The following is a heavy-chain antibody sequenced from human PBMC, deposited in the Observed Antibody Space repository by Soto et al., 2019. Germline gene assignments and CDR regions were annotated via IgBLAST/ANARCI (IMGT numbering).Heavy chain of an antibody. CDR1: GFTFSSYA. V-gene: IGHV3-23*01. Sequence: LRLSCAASGFTFSSYAMGWVHQAPGKGLELVSTISAGGGRTYYADSVKGRFTISRDNSKNTLYLQMNSLRAEDTAVYYCTKGYYYDTCGYFDSWGQGTLVTVSS. CDR3: TKGYYYDTCGYFDS. J-gene: IGHJ4*02. CDR2: ISAGGGRT. D-gene: IGHD3-22*01.